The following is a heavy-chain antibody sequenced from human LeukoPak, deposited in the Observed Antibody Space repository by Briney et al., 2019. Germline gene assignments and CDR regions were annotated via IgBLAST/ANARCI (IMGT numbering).Heavy chain of an antibody. D-gene: IGHD3-10*01. J-gene: IGHJ6*03. V-gene: IGHV4-59*01. Sequence: PSETLSLTCTVSGGSISSYYWSWIRQPPGKGLEWIGYIYYSGSTNYNPSLKSRVTISVDTSKNQFSLKLSSVTAADTAVYYCARGQKNYYGSGSFPHAVYYYYYYMDVRGKGTTVTVSS. CDR2: IYYSGST. CDR3: ARGQKNYYGSGSFPHAVYYYYYYMDV. CDR1: GGSISSYY.